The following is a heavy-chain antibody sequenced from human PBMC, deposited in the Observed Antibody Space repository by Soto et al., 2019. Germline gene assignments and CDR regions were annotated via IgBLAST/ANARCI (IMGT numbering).Heavy chain of an antibody. CDR1: GFTFSSYA. J-gene: IGHJ4*02. V-gene: IGHV3-23*01. CDR2: ISGSGGST. Sequence: GGSLRLSCAASGFTFSSYAMSWVRQAPGKGLEWVSAISGSGGSTYYADSVKGRFTISRDNSKNTLYLQMNSLRAEDTAVYYCAKDLGVLRYFDRTYYFDYWGQGTLVTVSS. D-gene: IGHD3-9*01. CDR3: AKDLGVLRYFDRTYYFDY.